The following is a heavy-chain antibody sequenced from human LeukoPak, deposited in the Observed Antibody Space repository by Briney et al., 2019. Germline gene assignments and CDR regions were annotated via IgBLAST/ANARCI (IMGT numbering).Heavy chain of an antibody. Sequence: GGSLRLSCAASGFTFSSYGMHWVRQAPGKGLEWVSSISSSSSYIYYADSVKGRFTISRDSAKNSLYLQMNSLRSEDTAVYYCARVRIQGAFDYWGQGTPVTASS. D-gene: IGHD5-18*01. J-gene: IGHJ4*02. CDR1: GFTFSSYG. V-gene: IGHV3-21*01. CDR3: ARVRIQGAFDY. CDR2: ISSSSSYI.